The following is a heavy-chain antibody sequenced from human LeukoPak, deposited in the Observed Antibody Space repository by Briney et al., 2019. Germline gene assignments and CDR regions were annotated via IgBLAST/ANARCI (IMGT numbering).Heavy chain of an antibody. CDR2: ISGSGGST. V-gene: IGHV3-23*01. D-gene: IGHD3-22*01. CDR3: AKDERENYYDSSGTFDY. J-gene: IGHJ4*02. Sequence: GGSLRLSCAASGFTFSSYAMSWVRQAPGKGLEWVSAISGSGGSTYYGDSVKGRFTISRDNSKNTLYLQMTGLRAEDTSVYYCAKDERENYYDSSGTFDYWGQGTLVTVSS. CDR1: GFTFSSYA.